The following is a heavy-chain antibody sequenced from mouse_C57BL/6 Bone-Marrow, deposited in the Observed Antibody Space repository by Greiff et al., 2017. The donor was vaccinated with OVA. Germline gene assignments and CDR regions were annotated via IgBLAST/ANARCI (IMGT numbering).Heavy chain of an antibody. CDR2: IDPSDSYT. V-gene: IGHV1-50*01. CDR3: ASAVFAY. Sequence: QSCKASGYTFTSYWMQWVKQRPGQGLEWIGEIDPSDSYTNYNQKFKGKATLTVDTSSSTAYMQLNSLTSEDSAVYYCASAVFAYWGQGTLVTVSA. CDR1: GYTFTSYW. J-gene: IGHJ3*01.